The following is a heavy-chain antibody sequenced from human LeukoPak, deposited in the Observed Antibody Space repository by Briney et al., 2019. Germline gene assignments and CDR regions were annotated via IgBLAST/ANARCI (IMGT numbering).Heavy chain of an antibody. CDR3: AKVSPPHDSSGYYLWDY. D-gene: IGHD3-22*01. J-gene: IGHJ4*02. V-gene: IGHV3-23*01. Sequence: GGSLRLSCAASGFTFSSYAMSWVRQAPGKGLEWVSPISGSGGSTYYADYVKGRFTISRDNSKNTLYLQMNSMRAEDTAVYYCAKVSPPHDSSGYYLWDYWGQGTLVTVSS. CDR2: ISGSGGST. CDR1: GFTFSSYA.